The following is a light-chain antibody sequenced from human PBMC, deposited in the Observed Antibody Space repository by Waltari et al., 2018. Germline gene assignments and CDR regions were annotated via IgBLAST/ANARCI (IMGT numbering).Light chain of an antibody. V-gene: IGLV2-14*01. J-gene: IGLJ1*01. CDR1: SSDVGGYNY. Sequence: QSALTQPASVSGSPGQSITISFTGTSSDVGGYNYASWYQQHPGKAPKLMIYEVSNRPSGVSNRFSGSKSGNTASLTISGLQAEDEADYYCSSYTSSSTLYVFGTGTKVTVL. CDR3: SSYTSSSTLYV. CDR2: EVS.